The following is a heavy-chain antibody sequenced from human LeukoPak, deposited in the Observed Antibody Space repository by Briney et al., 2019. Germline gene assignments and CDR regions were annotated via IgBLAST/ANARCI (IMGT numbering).Heavy chain of an antibody. CDR2: IYHSGST. CDR3: ARGSRRPYYFDY. V-gene: IGHV4-30-2*01. Sequence: SETLSLTCIVSGGSISSGGYSWSWIRQPPGKGLEWIGYIYHSGSTYYNPSLKSRVTISVDRSKNQFSLKLSSVTAADTAVYYCARGSRRPYYFDYWGQGTLVTVSS. CDR1: GGSISSGGYS. J-gene: IGHJ4*02.